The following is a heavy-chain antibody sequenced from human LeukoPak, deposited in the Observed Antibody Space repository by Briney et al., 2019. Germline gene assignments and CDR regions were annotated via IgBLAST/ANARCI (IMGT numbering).Heavy chain of an antibody. J-gene: IGHJ6*03. D-gene: IGHD2-21*01. Sequence: GGSLRLSCAASGFTFSSYGMHWVRQAPDKGLEWVAFIRYDGSNKYYADSVKGRFTISRDNSKNTLYLQMNSLRAEDTAVYYCAPRGGVVAGSNQFYYYMDVWGKGTTVTISS. CDR3: APRGGVVAGSNQFYYYMDV. V-gene: IGHV3-30*02. CDR2: IRYDGSNK. CDR1: GFTFSSYG.